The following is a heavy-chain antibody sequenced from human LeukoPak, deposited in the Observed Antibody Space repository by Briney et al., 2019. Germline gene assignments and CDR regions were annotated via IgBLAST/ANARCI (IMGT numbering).Heavy chain of an antibody. V-gene: IGHV1-69*05. Sequence: GASVKVSCKASGGTFSSYAISWVRQAPGQGLEWMGGIIPIFGTANYAQKFQGRVTITTDESTSTAYMELSSLRSEDTAVYYCARARYYDILTGYYHFDCWGQGTLVTVSS. CDR3: ARARYYDILTGYYHFDC. CDR1: GGTFSSYA. D-gene: IGHD3-9*01. CDR2: IIPIFGTA. J-gene: IGHJ4*02.